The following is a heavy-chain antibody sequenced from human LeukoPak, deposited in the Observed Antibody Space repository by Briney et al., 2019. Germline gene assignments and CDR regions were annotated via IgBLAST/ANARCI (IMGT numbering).Heavy chain of an antibody. CDR2: ISSYGSTI. Sequence: GGSLRLSCAASGFTFSSYGMHWVRQAPGKGLEWVSYISSYGSTIYYADSVKGRFTISRDNAKNSLYLQMDSLRAEDTAVYYCATAPQTYRYLGYWGQGTLVTVSS. D-gene: IGHD3-16*02. CDR3: ATAPQTYRYLGY. V-gene: IGHV3-48*04. J-gene: IGHJ4*02. CDR1: GFTFSSYG.